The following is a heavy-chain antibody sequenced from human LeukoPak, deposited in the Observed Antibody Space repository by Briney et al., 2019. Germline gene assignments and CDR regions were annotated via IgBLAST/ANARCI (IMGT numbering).Heavy chain of an antibody. CDR1: GGSISSGDYY. D-gene: IGHD4-11*01. J-gene: IGHJ4*02. CDR3: ARGFGYSNYFDY. CDR2: IYYSGST. V-gene: IGHV4-30-4*08. Sequence: SXTLSLTCTVSGGSISSGDYYWGWIRQPPGKGLEWIGYIYYSGSTYYNPSFKSRVTISVDTSKNQFSLKLSSVTAADTAVYYCARGFGYSNYFDYWGQGTLVTVSS.